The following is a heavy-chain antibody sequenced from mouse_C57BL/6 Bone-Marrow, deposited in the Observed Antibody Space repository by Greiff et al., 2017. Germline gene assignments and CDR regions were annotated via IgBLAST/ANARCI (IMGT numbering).Heavy chain of an antibody. CDR3: ARSHDYGSSYDAMDY. J-gene: IGHJ4*01. Sequence: QVQLQQPGAELVKPGASVKMSCKASGYTFTSYWITWVKQRPGQGLEWIGDIYPGSGSTNYNEKFKSKATLTVDTSSSTAYMQLSSLTSEDSAVXYCARSHDYGSSYDAMDYWGQGTSVTVSS. CDR2: IYPGSGST. V-gene: IGHV1-55*01. CDR1: GYTFTSYW. D-gene: IGHD1-1*01.